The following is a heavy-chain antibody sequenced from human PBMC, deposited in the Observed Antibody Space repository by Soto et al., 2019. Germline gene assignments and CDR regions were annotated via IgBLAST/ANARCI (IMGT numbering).Heavy chain of an antibody. D-gene: IGHD2-15*01. CDR1: VFTFMSYA. V-gene: IGHV3-64*04. CDR3: ARPRCSGGSCYSTSYCYRMAV. CDR2: ISLDGEIT. Sequence: GGSLRLSCSVSVFTFMSYAMHLVRRAPGKRLEHVSAISLDGEITYYAASVKDRFTVSRYNAKNSLYLQMNSLRDEYTAVYYCARPRCSGGSCYSTSYCYRMAVWAQGPTVTVSS. J-gene: IGHJ6*01.